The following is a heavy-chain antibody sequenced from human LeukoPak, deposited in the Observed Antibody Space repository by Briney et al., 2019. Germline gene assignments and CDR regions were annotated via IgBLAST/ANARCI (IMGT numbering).Heavy chain of an antibody. Sequence: GGSLRLSCAASGFTFDDYAMLWVRQAPGKGLEWVSGISWNSGSIGYADSVKGRFTISRDNAKNSLYLQMNSLRAEDTALYYCAKSQFQYGENVDYWGQGTLVTVSS. CDR1: GFTFDDYA. J-gene: IGHJ4*02. V-gene: IGHV3-9*01. D-gene: IGHD7-27*01. CDR3: AKSQFQYGENVDY. CDR2: ISWNSGSI.